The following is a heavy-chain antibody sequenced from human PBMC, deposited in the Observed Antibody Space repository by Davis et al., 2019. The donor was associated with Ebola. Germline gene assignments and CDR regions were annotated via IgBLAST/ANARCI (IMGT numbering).Heavy chain of an antibody. D-gene: IGHD6-6*01. Sequence: SDPLSLTCTVSGYSTSSGYYWGWIRLPPGKGLEWIASICHSGSTYYNPSLKSRVTISVDTSKNQFSVKLSSVTAADTAVYYCARAQGYSSSPGYFDYWGQGTLVTVSS. J-gene: IGHJ4*02. CDR3: ARAQGYSSSPGYFDY. CDR2: ICHSGST. V-gene: IGHV4-38-2*02. CDR1: GYSTSSGYY.